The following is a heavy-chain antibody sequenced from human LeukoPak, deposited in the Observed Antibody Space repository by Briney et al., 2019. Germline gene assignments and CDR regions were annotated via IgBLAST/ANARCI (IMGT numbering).Heavy chain of an antibody. CDR1: GFTVSSNY. CDR3: VYDFWSGPDS. V-gene: IGHV3-53*01. Sequence: GGALRVSCAASGFTVSSNYMSWVGQAPGRGLEGVSFIYSDGGTSYADSVKGRFTISRDNSKNTLYPQMNRLRAEDTAVYYCVYDFWSGPDSCGQGTLVTVSS. J-gene: IGHJ4*02. D-gene: IGHD3-3*01. CDR2: IYSDGGT.